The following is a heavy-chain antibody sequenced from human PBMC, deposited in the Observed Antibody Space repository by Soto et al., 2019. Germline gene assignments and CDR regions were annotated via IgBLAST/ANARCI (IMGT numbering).Heavy chain of an antibody. D-gene: IGHD3-16*01. CDR1: GGTFSSYG. J-gene: IGHJ6*02. CDR2: ISAYNGNT. Sequence: VASVKVSCKASGGTFSSYGISWVRQAPGQGLEWMGWISAYNGNTNYAQKLQGRVTMTTDTSTSTAYMELRSLRSDDTAVYYCARDLAEDPPYYYYGMDVWGQGTTVTVSS. CDR3: ARDLAEDPPYYYYGMDV. V-gene: IGHV1-18*01.